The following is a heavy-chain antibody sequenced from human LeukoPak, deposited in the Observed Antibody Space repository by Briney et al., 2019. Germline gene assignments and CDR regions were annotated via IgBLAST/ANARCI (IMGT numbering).Heavy chain of an antibody. CDR2: IYYSGST. CDR1: GDPISSSSYN. J-gene: IGHJ1*01. V-gene: IGHV4-39*07. CDR3: ARDLGTTTPLYYFQH. Sequence: PSETLSLTCTVSGDPISSSSYNWGWIRQPPGKGLEWIGSIYYSGSTYYNPSLKSRVTISVDTSKNQFSLKLSSVTAADTAVYYRARDLGTTTPLYYFQHWGQGTLVTVSS. D-gene: IGHD7-27*01.